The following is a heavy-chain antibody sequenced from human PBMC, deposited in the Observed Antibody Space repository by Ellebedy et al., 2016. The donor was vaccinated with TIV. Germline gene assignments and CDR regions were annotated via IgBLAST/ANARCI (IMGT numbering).Heavy chain of an antibody. V-gene: IGHV3-23*01. J-gene: IGHJ3*02. CDR1: GFTFSSYA. Sequence: GESLKISCAASGFTFSSYAMSWVRQAPGKGLEWVSDISGSGGSTYYADSVKGRFTISRDNSKNTLYLQMNSLRAEDTAVYYCAKDLSVQWLVFGVAFDIWGQGTMVTVSS. CDR2: ISGSGGST. D-gene: IGHD6-19*01. CDR3: AKDLSVQWLVFGVAFDI.